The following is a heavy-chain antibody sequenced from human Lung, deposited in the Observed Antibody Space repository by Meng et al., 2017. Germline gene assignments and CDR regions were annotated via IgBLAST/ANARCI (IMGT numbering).Heavy chain of an antibody. CDR3: ARKAGNCISTTCYSLDY. J-gene: IGHJ4*02. CDR2: INAVFGTT. Sequence: SVKVSCKALGGIFSNYVIGWVRQAPGQGLEWMGGINAVFGTTNYAQKFQDGVTITSDESTSTVYMELTRLTSEDTAVYFCARKAGNCISTTCYSLDYWGQGTLVTVSS. CDR1: GGIFSNYV. D-gene: IGHD2-2*01. V-gene: IGHV1-69*13.